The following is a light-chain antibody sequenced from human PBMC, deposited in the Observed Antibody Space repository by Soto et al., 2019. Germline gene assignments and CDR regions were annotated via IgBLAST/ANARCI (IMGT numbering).Light chain of an antibody. Sequence: EIVLTQSPGTLSLSPGERATLSCRASQSVSSSYLAWYQQKPGQAPRLLIYGASSRATGIPDRFSGSGYGTDFTLTISRLESEDFAVYYCQQYGSSPMYTFGQGTQLEIK. J-gene: IGKJ2*01. V-gene: IGKV3-20*01. CDR2: GAS. CDR1: QSVSSSY. CDR3: QQYGSSPMYT.